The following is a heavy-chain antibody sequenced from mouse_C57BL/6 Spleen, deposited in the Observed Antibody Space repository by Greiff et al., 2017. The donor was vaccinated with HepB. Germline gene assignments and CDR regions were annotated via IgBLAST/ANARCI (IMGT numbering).Heavy chain of an antibody. D-gene: IGHD1-1*01. J-gene: IGHJ1*03. V-gene: IGHV5-4*01. CDR3: ARDYYGSSYVPYWYFDV. CDR2: ISDGGSYT. CDR1: GFTFSSYA. Sequence: EVQLQESGGGLVKPGGSLKLSCAASGFTFSSYAMSWVRQTPEKRLEWVATISDGGSYTYYPDNVKGRFTISRDNAKNNLYLQMSHLKSEDTAMYYCARDYYGSSYVPYWYFDVWGTGTTVTVSS.